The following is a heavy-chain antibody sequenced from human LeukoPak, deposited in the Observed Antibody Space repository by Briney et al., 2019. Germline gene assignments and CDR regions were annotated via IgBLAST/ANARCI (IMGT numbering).Heavy chain of an antibody. CDR1: GFTFSSYG. CDR3: AKDLAPRYDYVLGSYRPGGSDY. Sequence: GGSLRLSCAASGFTFSSYGMHWVRQAPGKGLEWVAFIRYDGSNKYYADSVKGRFTISRDNSKNTLYLQMNSLRAEDTAVYYCAKDLAPRYDYVLGSYRPGGSDYWGQGTLVTVSS. V-gene: IGHV3-30*02. D-gene: IGHD3-16*02. J-gene: IGHJ4*02. CDR2: IRYDGSNK.